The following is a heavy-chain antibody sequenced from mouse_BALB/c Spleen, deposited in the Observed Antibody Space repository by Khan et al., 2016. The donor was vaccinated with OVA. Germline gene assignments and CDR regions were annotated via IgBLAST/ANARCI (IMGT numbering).Heavy chain of an antibody. CDR2: IGSDSSTI. D-gene: IGHD3-3*01. Sequence: EVELVESGGDLVQPGGSRKLSCTASGFTFRSFGMHWVRQAPEKGLEWVAYIGSDSSTIYYADTVKGRFTISRDNPKNTLLLQLTSLRSEDTAMYVCASARGWSWFASWGQGTLVTVSA. CDR3: ASARGWSWFAS. J-gene: IGHJ3*01. CDR1: GFTFRSFG. V-gene: IGHV5-17*02.